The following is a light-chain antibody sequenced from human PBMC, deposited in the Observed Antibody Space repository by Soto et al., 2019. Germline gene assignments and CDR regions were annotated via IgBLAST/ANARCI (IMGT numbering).Light chain of an antibody. J-gene: IGKJ1*01. V-gene: IGKV1-5*01. CDR1: ECISSW. CDR2: DAS. Sequence: DIQMTQLPSTLSAPVRDRVTMSCRASECISSWLAWYQQKPGKAPKLLIYDASSLESGVPSRFSGSGPGTAFTLTISTLQPDDLSTYYCQQYNSYPWLFGQGTKVDFK. CDR3: QQYNSYPWL.